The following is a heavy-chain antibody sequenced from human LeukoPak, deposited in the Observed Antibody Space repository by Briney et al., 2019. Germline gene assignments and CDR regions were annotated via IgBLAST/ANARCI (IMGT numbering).Heavy chain of an antibody. CDR1: GFTFSSYW. D-gene: IGHD3-22*01. CDR3: ARTSPYYYDSSGYGSFDY. V-gene: IGHV3-74*01. J-gene: IGHJ4*02. Sequence: GGSLRLSCAASGFTFSSYWMHWVRQAPGKGLVWVSRINSDGSSTSYADSVKGRFTISRDNAKNTLYLQMNSLRAEDTAVYYCARTSPYYYDSSGYGSFDYWGQGTLVTVSS. CDR2: INSDGSST.